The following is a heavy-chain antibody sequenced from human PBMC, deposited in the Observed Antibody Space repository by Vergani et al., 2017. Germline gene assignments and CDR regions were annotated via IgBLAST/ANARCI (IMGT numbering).Heavy chain of an antibody. Sequence: QVHLQESGPGLVKPSETLSLTCSVSNYSIGRDYFWVWIPRSPGKGLVYIASIYHGGITYYHPSLKSRATLSIDTSENVICLRLSAVTAADTALYHCARHGGSGTDYHLFDSWGHGTLVIVSS. CDR2: IYHGGIT. CDR1: NYSIGRDYF. V-gene: IGHV4-38-2*02. CDR3: ARHGGSGTDYHLFDS. D-gene: IGHD3-10*01. J-gene: IGHJ5*01.